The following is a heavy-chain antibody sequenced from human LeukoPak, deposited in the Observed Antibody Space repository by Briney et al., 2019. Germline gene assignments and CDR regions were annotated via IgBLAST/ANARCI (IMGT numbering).Heavy chain of an antibody. Sequence: GGSLRLSCAASGFTFSNAWMSWVRQAPGKGLEWVGRIKSKTDGGTTDYAAPVKGRFTISRDDSKNTLYLQMNSLKTEDTAVYYCARDKVVGATHFDYWGQGTLVTVSS. D-gene: IGHD1-26*01. V-gene: IGHV3-15*01. CDR3: ARDKVVGATHFDY. CDR2: IKSKTDGGTT. J-gene: IGHJ4*02. CDR1: GFTFSNAW.